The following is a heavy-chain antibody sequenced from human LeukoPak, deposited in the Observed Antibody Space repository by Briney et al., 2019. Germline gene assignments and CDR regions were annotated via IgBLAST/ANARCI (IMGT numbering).Heavy chain of an antibody. CDR3: AKTASSGYDFFGGFDY. CDR2: ISWNSGSI. J-gene: IGHJ4*02. V-gene: IGHV3-9*01. Sequence: GGSLRLSCAASGFTFDDHAMHWVRQAPGKGLEWVSGISWNSGSIGYADSVKGRFTISRDNAKNSLYLQMNSLRAEDTALYYCAKTASSGYDFFGGFDYWGQGTLVTVSS. CDR1: GFTFDDHA. D-gene: IGHD3-3*01.